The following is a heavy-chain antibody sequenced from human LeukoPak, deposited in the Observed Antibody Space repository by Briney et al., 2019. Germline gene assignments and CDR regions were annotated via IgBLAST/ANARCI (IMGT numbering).Heavy chain of an antibody. D-gene: IGHD3-9*01. J-gene: IGHJ4*02. CDR1: GFTFSSYW. CDR3: ARVYFDWLLYYFDY. V-gene: IGHV3-7*01. CDR2: IKQDGSEK. Sequence: GGSLRLSCAASGFTFSSYWMSWVRQAPGKGLEWVANIKQDGSEKYYVDSVKGRFTISRDNAKNSLYLQMNSPRAEDTAVYYCARVYFDWLLYYFDYWGQGTLVTVSS.